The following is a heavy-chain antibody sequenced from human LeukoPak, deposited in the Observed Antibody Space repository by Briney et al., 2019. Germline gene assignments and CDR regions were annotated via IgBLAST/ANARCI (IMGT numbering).Heavy chain of an antibody. CDR1: GGSISSSNW. D-gene: IGHD3-22*01. CDR3: ARGIPGYFNTSGYYYDY. Sequence: SEALSLTCAVSGGSISSSNWWSWVRQPPGKGLEWIGEVYHSGSTNYSPSLKSRVTLSVDKSRNQFSLRLSSVTAADTAVYYCARGIPGYFNTSGYYYDYWGQGTLVTVSS. J-gene: IGHJ4*02. CDR2: VYHSGST. V-gene: IGHV4-4*02.